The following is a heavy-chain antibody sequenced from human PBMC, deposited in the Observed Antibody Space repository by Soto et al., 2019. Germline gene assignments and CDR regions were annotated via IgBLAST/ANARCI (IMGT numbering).Heavy chain of an antibody. CDR3: AYRVGSRGSFDY. CDR2: IYWNDDK. J-gene: IGHJ4*02. CDR1: GFSLRTSGVS. D-gene: IGHD6-25*01. Sequence: GPTLVNPTQTLTLTCSFSGFSLRTSGVSVGWIRQPPGKALEWLAFIYWNDDKRYSPSLQSRLTITKDNSKKEVVLTMTNMDPLDTGTYYCAYRVGSRGSFDYWGQGTLVTVSS. V-gene: IGHV2-5*01.